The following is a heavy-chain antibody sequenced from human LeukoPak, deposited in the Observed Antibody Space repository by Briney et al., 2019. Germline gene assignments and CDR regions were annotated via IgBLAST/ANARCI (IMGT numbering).Heavy chain of an antibody. CDR2: INLNSGGT. J-gene: IGHJ4*02. CDR3: ASLWFGEFQDY. V-gene: IGHV1-2*02. Sequence: GASVKVSCKASGYTFTGYFMHWVRQAPGQGLEWMGWINLNSGGTNYAQKFQGSVTMTRDTSISTVYMELNRLRSDGTAVYYCASLWFGEFQDYWGQGTLVTVSS. CDR1: GYTFTGYF. D-gene: IGHD3-10*01.